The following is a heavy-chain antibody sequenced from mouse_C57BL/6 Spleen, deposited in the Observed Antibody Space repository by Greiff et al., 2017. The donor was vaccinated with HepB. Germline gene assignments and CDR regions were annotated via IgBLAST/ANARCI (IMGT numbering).Heavy chain of an antibody. CDR3: ARGVLGYAMDY. Sequence: VQLQESGAELVRPGASVKLSCKASGYTFTDYYINWVKQRPGQGLEWIARIYPGSGNTYYNEKFKGKATLTAEKSSSTAYMQLSSLTSEDSAVYFCARGVLGYAMDYWGQGTSVTVSS. D-gene: IGHD4-1*01. CDR1: GYTFTDYY. CDR2: IYPGSGNT. V-gene: IGHV1-76*01. J-gene: IGHJ4*01.